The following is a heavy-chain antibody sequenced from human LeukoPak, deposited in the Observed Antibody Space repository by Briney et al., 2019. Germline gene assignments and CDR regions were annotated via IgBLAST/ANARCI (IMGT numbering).Heavy chain of an antibody. V-gene: IGHV4-39*07. Sequence: SETLSLTCTVSGGSISSSSYYWGWIRQPPGKGLEWIGSIYYSGSTYYNPSLKSRVTISVDTSKNQFSLKLSSVTAADTAVYFCARDKGYSSSFDPWGQGTLVTVSS. CDR3: ARDKGYSSSFDP. CDR1: GGSISSSSYY. J-gene: IGHJ5*02. CDR2: IYYSGST. D-gene: IGHD6-13*01.